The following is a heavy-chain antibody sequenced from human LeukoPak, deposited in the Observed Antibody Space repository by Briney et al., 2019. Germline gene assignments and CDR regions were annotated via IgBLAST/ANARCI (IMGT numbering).Heavy chain of an antibody. D-gene: IGHD3-9*01. CDR2: ISSSGSTI. CDR1: GFTFSDYY. Sequence: GGSPRLSCAASGFTFSDYYMSWIRQAPGKGLEWVSYISSSGSTIYYADSVKGRFTISRDNAKNSLYLQMNSLRAEDTAVYYCARTPKLRYFDWFIYYFDYWGQGALVTVSS. J-gene: IGHJ4*02. CDR3: ARTPKLRYFDWFIYYFDY. V-gene: IGHV3-11*04.